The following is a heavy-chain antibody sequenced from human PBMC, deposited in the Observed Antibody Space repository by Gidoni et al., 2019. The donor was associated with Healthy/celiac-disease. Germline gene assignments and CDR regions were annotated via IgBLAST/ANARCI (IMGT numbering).Heavy chain of an antibody. D-gene: IGHD3-10*01. CDR3: ARVARVHLRLPSGDYYYGMDV. CDR2: ISSSRSYI. V-gene: IGHV3-21*01. Sequence: EVQLVESGGGLVKPGRSLRRSCAASGLTFSSSSMNWGRQAPGKGLEWVSAISSSRSYIYYADSVKGRFTISRDNAKNSLYLQMNSLRAEDTAVYYCARVARVHLRLPSGDYYYGMDVWGQGTTVTVSS. J-gene: IGHJ6*02. CDR1: GLTFSSSS.